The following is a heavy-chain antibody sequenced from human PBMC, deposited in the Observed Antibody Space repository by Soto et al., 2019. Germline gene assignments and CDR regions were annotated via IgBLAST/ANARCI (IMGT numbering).Heavy chain of an antibody. CDR1: GFTFSSYA. J-gene: IGHJ4*02. D-gene: IGHD3-22*01. V-gene: IGHV3-23*01. Sequence: GGSLRLSCAASGFTFSSYAMSWVRQAPGRGLEWVSAISGSGGSTYYADSVKGRFTISRDNSTNTLYLQMNSLRAEDTAVYYCAKVLTMLVVAWGYWGQGTLVTVSS. CDR3: AKVLTMLVVAWGY. CDR2: ISGSGGST.